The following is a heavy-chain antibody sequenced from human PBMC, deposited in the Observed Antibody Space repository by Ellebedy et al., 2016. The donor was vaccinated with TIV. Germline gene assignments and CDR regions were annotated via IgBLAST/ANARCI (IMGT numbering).Heavy chain of an antibody. D-gene: IGHD1-26*01. Sequence: GGSLRLXXAASGFTFSSYGMHWVRQAPGKGLEWVAVISYDGSNKYYADSVKGRFTISRDNSKNTLYLQMNSLRAEDTAVYYCAKVVASTSAFDPWGQGTLVTVSS. CDR1: GFTFSSYG. V-gene: IGHV3-30*18. CDR3: AKVVASTSAFDP. J-gene: IGHJ5*02. CDR2: ISYDGSNK.